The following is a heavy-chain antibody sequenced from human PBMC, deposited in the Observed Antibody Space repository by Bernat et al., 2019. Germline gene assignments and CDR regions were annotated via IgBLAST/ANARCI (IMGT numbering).Heavy chain of an antibody. D-gene: IGHD3-10*01. Sequence: QVQVVESGGGVVQPGRSLRLSCAASGFTFSTYGMHWVRQAPGKGLEWVAIIWYDGSKKYYADSVKGRFTISRDNSKNTLYLQMNSLRAEDKAVYYCGRDVTGTSGDYWGQGTLVTVSS. J-gene: IGHJ4*02. CDR1: GFTFSTYG. V-gene: IGHV3-33*01. CDR2: IWYDGSKK. CDR3: GRDVTGTSGDY.